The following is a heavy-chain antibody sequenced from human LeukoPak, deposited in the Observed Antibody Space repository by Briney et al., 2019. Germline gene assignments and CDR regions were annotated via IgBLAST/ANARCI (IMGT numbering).Heavy chain of an antibody. D-gene: IGHD3-22*01. Sequence: PGGSLRLSCAASGFTFSDYYMSWIRQAPGKGLEWVSYISSSGGTIYYADSVKGRFTISRDNAKNSLYLQMNSLRAEDTAVYYCARNVVIGALGDWFDPWGQGALVTVSS. CDR1: GFTFSDYY. V-gene: IGHV3-11*01. CDR2: ISSSGGTI. CDR3: ARNVVIGALGDWFDP. J-gene: IGHJ5*02.